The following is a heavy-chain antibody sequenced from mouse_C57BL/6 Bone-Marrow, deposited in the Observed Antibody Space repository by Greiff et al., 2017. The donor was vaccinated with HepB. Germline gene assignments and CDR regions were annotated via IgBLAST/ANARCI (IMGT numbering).Heavy chain of an antibody. D-gene: IGHD1-1*01. Sequence: DVQLQESGPGLVKPSQSLSLTCSVTGYSITSGYYWNWIRQFPGNKLEWMGYISYDGINNYNPSLKNRISITRDTSKNQFFMKLNSVTTEDTATYYCARGVYSFAYRGQGTLVTVSA. CDR1: GYSITSGYY. V-gene: IGHV3-6*01. CDR3: ARGVYSFAY. J-gene: IGHJ3*01. CDR2: ISYDGIN.